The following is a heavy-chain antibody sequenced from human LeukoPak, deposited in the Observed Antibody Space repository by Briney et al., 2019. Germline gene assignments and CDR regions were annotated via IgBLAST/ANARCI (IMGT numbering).Heavy chain of an antibody. CDR1: GFTFSSYW. J-gene: IGHJ4*02. V-gene: IGHV3-7*01. D-gene: IGHD6-13*01. Sequence: GGSLRLSCAASGFTFSSYWMSWVRQAPGKGLEWVANIKQDGSAKYYVDSVKGRFTISRDTSKNTVYLQMNSLTTEDTAVYYCAKDSSRWAFDYWGQGTLVTVSS. CDR2: IKQDGSAK. CDR3: AKDSSRWAFDY.